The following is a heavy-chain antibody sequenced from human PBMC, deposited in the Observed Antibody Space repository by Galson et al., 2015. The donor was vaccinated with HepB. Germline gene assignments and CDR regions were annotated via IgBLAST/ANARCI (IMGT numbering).Heavy chain of an antibody. Sequence: SETLSLTCAVYGGSFSVFYWSWIRQSPGKGLEWIGGINLGGTTLHNPYLGSRVTISIDTSKKQFSLKLKSVTAADTAVYYWARGQGCPLPSLRRGQINWFDPWGQGTVVTVSS. CDR2: INLGGTT. V-gene: IGHV4-34*01. D-gene: IGHD2-2*01. CDR1: GGSFSVFY. J-gene: IGHJ5*02. CDR3: ARGQGCPLPSLRRGQINWFDP.